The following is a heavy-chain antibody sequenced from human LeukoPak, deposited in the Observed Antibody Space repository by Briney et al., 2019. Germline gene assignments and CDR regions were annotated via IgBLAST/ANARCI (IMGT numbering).Heavy chain of an antibody. J-gene: IGHJ4*02. D-gene: IGHD6-13*01. V-gene: IGHV3-30-3*01. CDR2: ISYDGSNK. CDR1: GFTFSSYA. Sequence: PGGSLRLSCAASGFTFSSYAMSWVRQAPGKGLEWVAVISYDGSNKYYADSVKGRFTISRDNSKNTLYLQMNSLRAEDTAVYYCARSWYFDYWGQGTLVTVSS. CDR3: ARSWYFDY.